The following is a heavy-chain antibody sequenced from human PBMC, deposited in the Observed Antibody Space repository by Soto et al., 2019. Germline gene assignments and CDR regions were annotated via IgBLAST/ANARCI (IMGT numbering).Heavy chain of an antibody. V-gene: IGHV3-7*01. J-gene: IGHJ4*02. CDR2: INQDGSEK. CDR1: GFSFITFW. CDR3: ARTLKYSYGSGTSPDY. Sequence: DVQLVVSGGGLVQPGGSLRLSCEASGFSFITFWMTWVRQAPGKGLEWVANINQDGSEKYYVDSVQGRFTISRDNAKNSLYLQMNSLRVEDTAVYYCARTLKYSYGSGTSPDYWGQGTLVTVSS. D-gene: IGHD3-10*01.